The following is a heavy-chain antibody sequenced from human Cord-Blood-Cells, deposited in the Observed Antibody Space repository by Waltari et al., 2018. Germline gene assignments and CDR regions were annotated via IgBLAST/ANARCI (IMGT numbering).Heavy chain of an antibody. V-gene: IGHV1-24*01. CDR2: FDPEDGET. CDR3: ATVRGSSHQIPFDY. D-gene: IGHD6-13*01. CDR1: GYTLPELS. Sequence: QVQLVQSGAEVKKPGASVKVSCKVSGYTLPELSMTCVRQAPGKGLEWMGGFDPEDGETIYAQKFQGRVTMTEDTSTDTAYMDLSSLRSEDTAVYYCATVRGSSHQIPFDYWGQGTLVTVSS. J-gene: IGHJ4*02.